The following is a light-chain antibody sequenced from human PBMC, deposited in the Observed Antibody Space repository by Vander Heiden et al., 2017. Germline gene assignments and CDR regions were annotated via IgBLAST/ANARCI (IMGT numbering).Light chain of an antibody. CDR2: QRD. Sequence: SYALTQPPSVSVYPGQTARITCSGDTLRDKYICWYQQKPGQSPVLVIYQRDKRPSGIPERFSGSISGNTATLIISGTQAMDEADYYCQAWDSGTAPFGGGTKLTVL. V-gene: IGLV3-1*01. CDR1: TLRDKY. CDR3: QAWDSGTAP. J-gene: IGLJ3*02.